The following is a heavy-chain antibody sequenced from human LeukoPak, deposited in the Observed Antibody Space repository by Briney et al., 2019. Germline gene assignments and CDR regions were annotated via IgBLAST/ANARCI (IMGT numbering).Heavy chain of an antibody. CDR1: GFTFSSYA. J-gene: IGHJ4*02. CDR3: AKDEVGAAPFGY. Sequence: AGGSLRLSCAASGFTFSSYAMSWVRQAPGKGPEWVSAISGSGGSTYYADSVKGRFTISRDNFKNTLYLQMNSLRAEDTAVYYCAKDEVGAAPFGYWGQGTLVTVSS. CDR2: ISGSGGST. V-gene: IGHV3-23*01. D-gene: IGHD1-26*01.